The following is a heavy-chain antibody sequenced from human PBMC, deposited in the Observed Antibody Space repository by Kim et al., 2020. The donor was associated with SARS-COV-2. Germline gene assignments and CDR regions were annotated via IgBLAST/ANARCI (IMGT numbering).Heavy chain of an antibody. CDR1: GFTFDDYA. CDR3: AKEMYASGWYVGTDYYYSYMDV. D-gene: IGHD6-19*01. J-gene: IGHJ6*03. V-gene: IGHV3-9*01. CDR2: ISWNSGSI. Sequence: GGSLRLSCAASGFTFDDYAMHWVRQAPGKGLEWVSGISWNSGSIDYADSVKGRFTISRDNAKNSLYLQMNSLRAEDTALYYCAKEMYASGWYVGTDYYYSYMDVWGKGTTVTVSS.